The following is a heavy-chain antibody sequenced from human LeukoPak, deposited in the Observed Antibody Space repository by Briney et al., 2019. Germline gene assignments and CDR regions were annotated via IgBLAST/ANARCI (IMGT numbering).Heavy chain of an antibody. CDR2: ISGSGGST. J-gene: IGHJ3*02. V-gene: IGHV3-23*01. Sequence: PGGSLRLSCAASGFTFSSYAMSWVRQAPGKGLEWVSAISGSGGSTYYADSVKGRFTISRDNSKNTLYLQMNSLRAEDTAVYYCAKTRSGDSSGWYGRPVDAFDIWGQGTMVTVSS. CDR3: AKTRSGDSSGWYGRPVDAFDI. D-gene: IGHD6-19*01. CDR1: GFTFSSYA.